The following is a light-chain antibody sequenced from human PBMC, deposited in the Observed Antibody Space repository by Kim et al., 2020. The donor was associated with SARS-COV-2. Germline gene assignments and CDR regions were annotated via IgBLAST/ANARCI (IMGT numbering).Light chain of an antibody. CDR3: GSYAGTTSVL. J-gene: IGLJ2*01. CDR2: EVS. Sequence: GQSVTISATGASSEVGANNSVSWYQQHPGKAHQLMFYEVSQRPSGCPDLFSGSKSGNTAFLTVSGLQAEDEADYHCGSYAGTTSVLFGGGTQLTVL. CDR1: SSEVGANNS. V-gene: IGLV2-8*01.